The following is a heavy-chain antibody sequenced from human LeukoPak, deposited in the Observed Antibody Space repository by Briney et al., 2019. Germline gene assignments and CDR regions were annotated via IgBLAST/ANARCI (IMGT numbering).Heavy chain of an antibody. CDR3: ARGRHPSYYMDV. Sequence: SETLSLTCAVYSGSLSGYYWSWIRQPPGKGLECIGEINHSRSTNYNPSLKSRVTISVDTYKNHLSLKLSSVTAAHTAVYHCARGRHPSYYMDVWGKGTTVTVSS. D-gene: IGHD6-6*01. CDR1: SGSLSGYY. J-gene: IGHJ6*03. CDR2: INHSRST. V-gene: IGHV4-34*01.